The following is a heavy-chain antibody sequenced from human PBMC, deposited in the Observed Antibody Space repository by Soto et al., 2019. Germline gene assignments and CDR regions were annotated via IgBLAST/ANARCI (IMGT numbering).Heavy chain of an antibody. CDR2: IYYSGST. V-gene: IGHV4-30-4*01. CDR1: GGSISSGDYY. Sequence: TLSLTCTVSGGSISSGDYYWSWIRQPPGKCLEWIGYIYYSGSTYYNPSLKSRVTISVDTSKNQFSLKLSSVTAADTAVYYCARDPTDYGGGEYYYYGMDGGGQGTTVT. D-gene: IGHD4-17*01. J-gene: IGHJ6*02. CDR3: ARDPTDYGGGEYYYYGMDG.